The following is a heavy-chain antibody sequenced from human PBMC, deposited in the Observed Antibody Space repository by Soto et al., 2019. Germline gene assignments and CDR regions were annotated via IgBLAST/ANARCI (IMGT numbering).Heavy chain of an antibody. D-gene: IGHD2-2*01. CDR2: MNPNSGNT. V-gene: IGHV1-8*01. CDR3: ARAADIVVVPAAPHDAFDI. J-gene: IGHJ3*02. CDR1: GYTFTSYD. Sequence: VASVKVSCKASGYTFTSYDINWVRQATGQGLEWMGWMNPNSGNTGYAQKFQGRVTMTRNTSISTAYMELSSLRSGDTAVYYCARAADIVVVPAAPHDAFDIWGQGTIVTVSS.